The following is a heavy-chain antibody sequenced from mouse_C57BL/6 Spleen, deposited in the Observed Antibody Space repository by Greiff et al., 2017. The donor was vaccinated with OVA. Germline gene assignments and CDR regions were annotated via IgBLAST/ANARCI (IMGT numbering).Heavy chain of an antibody. V-gene: IGHV7-3*01. Sequence: EVKVEESGGGLVQPGGSLSLSCAASGFTFTDYYMSWVRQPPGKALEWLGFIRNKANGYTTEYSASVKGRFTISRDNSQSILYLQMNALRAEDSATYYCAIWGDAMDYWGQGTSVTVSS. CDR3: AIWGDAMDY. CDR1: GFTFTDYY. CDR2: IRNKANGYTT. J-gene: IGHJ4*01.